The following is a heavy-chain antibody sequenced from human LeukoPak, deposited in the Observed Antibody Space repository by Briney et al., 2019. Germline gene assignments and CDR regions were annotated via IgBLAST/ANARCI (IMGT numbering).Heavy chain of an antibody. D-gene: IGHD3-16*01. V-gene: IGHV3-21*01. CDR1: GFTFDDYG. CDR3: ARDEDGSTRLNDN. CDR2: ISSSSNYI. J-gene: IGHJ4*02. Sequence: GGSLRLSCAASGFTFDDYGMSWVRQAPGKGLGWVSSISSSSNYIYYADSVKGRFTISRDSANNSLYLQMNSLRAEDTAVYYCARDEDGSTRLNDNWGQGTLVTVSS.